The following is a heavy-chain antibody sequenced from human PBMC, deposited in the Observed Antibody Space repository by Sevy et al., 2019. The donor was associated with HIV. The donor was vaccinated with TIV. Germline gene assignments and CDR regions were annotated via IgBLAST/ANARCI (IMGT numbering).Heavy chain of an antibody. Sequence: SETLSLTCGVSGYSISSDSYWGWIRQPPGKGLEWIATIYRSGNSYYNPSLNSRVTISVDTSNNQFSLKLSSVTAADTAVYYCARWISAVGGYFDYWGQGTLVTVSS. CDR3: ARWISAVGGYFDY. D-gene: IGHD2-15*01. CDR1: GYSISSDSY. V-gene: IGHV4-38-2*01. CDR2: IYRSGNS. J-gene: IGHJ4*02.